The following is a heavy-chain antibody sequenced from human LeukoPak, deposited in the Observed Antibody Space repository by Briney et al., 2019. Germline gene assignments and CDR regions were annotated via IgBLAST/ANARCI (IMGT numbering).Heavy chain of an antibody. Sequence: GGSLRLSCAGSGFNFSNAWMTWVRQAPGKGLEWVGRIKSRPAGGTIDYAAPVKGRFTISRDDSKNTVYLQMNSLKTEDTAVYYCTTVKGFWGSFDWGQGTLVTVSS. CDR2: IKSRPAGGTI. CDR1: GFNFSNAW. D-gene: IGHD3-16*01. J-gene: IGHJ4*02. CDR3: TTVKGFWGSFD. V-gene: IGHV3-15*01.